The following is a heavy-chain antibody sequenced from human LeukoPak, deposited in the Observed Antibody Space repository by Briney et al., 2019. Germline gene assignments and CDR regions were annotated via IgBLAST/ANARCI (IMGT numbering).Heavy chain of an antibody. CDR2: ISAGGAGT. CDR3: AKLLSPPYYFDC. D-gene: IGHD3-10*01. J-gene: IGHJ4*02. Sequence: PGGSLRLSCAASGFTFSSYAMSWARQAPGKGLEWVSVISAGGAGTYYADSVKGRFTISRDNSKNSLYLQMNSLRAEDTALYYCAKLLSPPYYFDCWGQGTLVTVSS. CDR1: GFTFSSYA. V-gene: IGHV3-23*01.